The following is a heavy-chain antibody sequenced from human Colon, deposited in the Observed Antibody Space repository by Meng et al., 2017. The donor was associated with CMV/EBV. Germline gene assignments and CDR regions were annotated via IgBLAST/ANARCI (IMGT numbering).Heavy chain of an antibody. CDR2: VYISGNT. D-gene: IGHD3-10*01. CDR3: ARDSNLSGLAY. Sequence: QGQLRGPGPVLVHPSETLSLTCLVSGASITSYSWSWIRQPAGKGLEWIGRVYISGNTNYNPSLKSRVTMSIDTSKNQLSLNIRSVTAADTAVYYCARDSNLSGLAYWGQGTLVTVSS. CDR1: GASITSYS. J-gene: IGHJ4*02. V-gene: IGHV4-4*07.